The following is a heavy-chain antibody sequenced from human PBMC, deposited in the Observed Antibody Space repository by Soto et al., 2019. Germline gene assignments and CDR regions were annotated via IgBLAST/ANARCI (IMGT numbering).Heavy chain of an antibody. V-gene: IGHV2-70*11. J-gene: IGHJ6*02. CDR3: ARIWIQNKYYYGMDV. D-gene: IGHD5-18*01. CDR1: GFSLSTSGMC. Sequence: ESGPTLVNPPQTLTLTCTFSGFSLSTSGMCVSWIRQPPGKAQEWLARIDWDDDKYYSTSLKTRLTISKDTSKNQVVLTMANMDPVDTATYYCARIWIQNKYYYGMDVWGQGTTVTVSS. CDR2: IDWDDDK.